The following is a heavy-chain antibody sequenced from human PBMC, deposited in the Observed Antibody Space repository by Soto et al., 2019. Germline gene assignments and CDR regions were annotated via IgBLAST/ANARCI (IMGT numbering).Heavy chain of an antibody. D-gene: IGHD1-26*01. V-gene: IGHV4-59*02. CDR3: ARGRSHEWELLVQYFDY. Sequence: QVQLQESGPGLVKPSETLSLTCTVSGGSVSNSYWGWIRQPPGKGLEWVAYVYYSGSTNYNPSLGSRVTISVDKSKNQFSLKMTSVTGADTAVYYCARGRSHEWELLVQYFDYWGQGTLVTVSP. J-gene: IGHJ4*02. CDR1: GGSVSNSY. CDR2: VYYSGST.